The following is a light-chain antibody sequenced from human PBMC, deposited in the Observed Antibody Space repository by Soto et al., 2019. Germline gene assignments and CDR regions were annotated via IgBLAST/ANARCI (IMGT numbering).Light chain of an antibody. Sequence: DIQMTQSPSSLSASVGDRVTITCRTSQGISNYLAWYQQKPGKVPELLIYAASTLESGVSSRFSGSGSGTEFTLTISSLQSEDVATYFCQKYNSVPFTFGPGTKVNIK. CDR2: AAS. CDR3: QKYNSVPFT. J-gene: IGKJ3*01. V-gene: IGKV1-27*01. CDR1: QGISNY.